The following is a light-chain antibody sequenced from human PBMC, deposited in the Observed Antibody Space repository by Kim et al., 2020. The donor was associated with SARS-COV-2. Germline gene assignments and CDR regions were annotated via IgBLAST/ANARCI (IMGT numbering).Light chain of an antibody. CDR2: TAS. J-gene: IGKJ1*01. Sequence: DIQMTQSPSSLSASVGDRVTITCRASQDISRYLNWYQQKPGKAPKLLIYTASSLQSGVPSRFTVSGSETDFTLTITSLQPEDFATYYCQQTSSAPRTFGQGTKVDIK. CDR3: QQTSSAPRT. V-gene: IGKV1-39*01. CDR1: QDISRY.